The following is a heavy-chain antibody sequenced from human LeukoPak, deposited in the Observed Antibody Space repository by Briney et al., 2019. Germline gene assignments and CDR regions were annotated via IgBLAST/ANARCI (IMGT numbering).Heavy chain of an antibody. CDR3: SRGLDSRKLGH. CDR1: GASFNSDDQY. CDR2: IHPSGML. V-gene: IGHV4-31*03. Sequence: SETLSLTCTVSGASFNSDDQYWNWIRQSPGKGLEWIGSIHPSGMLYNNPSLESRVTMSRDTSKNQFSLNLNSVTAADTAVYFCSRGLDSRKLGHWGQGILVTVSS. J-gene: IGHJ4*02. D-gene: IGHD3-22*01.